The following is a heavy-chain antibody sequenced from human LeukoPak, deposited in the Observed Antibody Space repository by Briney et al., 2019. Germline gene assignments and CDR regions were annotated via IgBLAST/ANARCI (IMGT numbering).Heavy chain of an antibody. CDR2: IYPGDSDT. CDR3: ARHVSTLAAAVFDP. D-gene: IGHD6-13*01. J-gene: IGHJ5*02. CDR1: GYSFTSYW. Sequence: GESLKISCKVSGYSFTSYWIGWVRQMPGKGLEWMGIIYPGDSDTRYSPSFRGQVTISADKSISTAYLQWSSLKASDTAMYYCARHVSTLAAAVFDPWGQGTLVTVSS. V-gene: IGHV5-51*01.